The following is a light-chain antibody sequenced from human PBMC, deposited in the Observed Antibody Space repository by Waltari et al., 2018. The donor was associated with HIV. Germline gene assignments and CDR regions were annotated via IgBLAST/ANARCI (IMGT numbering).Light chain of an antibody. J-gene: IGLJ2*01. CDR1: NSNVGSNS. Sequence: QSVLTQPPSASGTPGQSIIISCSGSNSNVGSNSVNWYQQVPGTAPKLLIFSDNQRPSGVPARFSGSKSGTSASLAISGLQSEDEADYYCAAWDDSLNDCVVFGGGTKLTVL. CDR3: AAWDDSLNDCVV. V-gene: IGLV1-44*01. CDR2: SDN.